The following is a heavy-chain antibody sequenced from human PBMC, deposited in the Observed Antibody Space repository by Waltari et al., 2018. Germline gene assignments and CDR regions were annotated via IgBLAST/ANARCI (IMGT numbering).Heavy chain of an antibody. V-gene: IGHV3-7*01. D-gene: IGHD2-2*01. CDR2: IRESGSDK. CDR1: GFSFSTYW. CDR3: ANSPVESGATGSVKPWGFDY. J-gene: IGHJ4*02. Sequence: EVQLVESGGGLVQPGGSLRLSCKASGFSFSTYWMSWVRQAPGKGLGWGASIRESGSDKYYVDSVKGRFTISRDNAKTSLYLQMNSLRAEDTAVYFCANSPVESGATGSVKPWGFDYWGQGNLVTVSS.